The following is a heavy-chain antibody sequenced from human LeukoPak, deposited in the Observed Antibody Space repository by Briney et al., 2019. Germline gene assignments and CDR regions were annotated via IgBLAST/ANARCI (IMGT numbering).Heavy chain of an antibody. Sequence: GGSLRLSCAASGFTFSSYSMNWVRQAPGKGLEWVSSISSSSSYIYYADSVKGRLTISRDNAKNSLYLQMNSLRAEDTAVYYCARDGAEAAASFDYWGQGTLVTVSS. J-gene: IGHJ4*02. V-gene: IGHV3-21*01. D-gene: IGHD6-13*01. CDR2: ISSSSSYI. CDR1: GFTFSSYS. CDR3: ARDGAEAAASFDY.